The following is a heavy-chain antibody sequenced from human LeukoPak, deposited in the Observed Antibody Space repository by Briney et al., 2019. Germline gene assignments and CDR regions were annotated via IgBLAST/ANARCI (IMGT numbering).Heavy chain of an antibody. Sequence: SETLSLTCAVYGGSFSAYYWSWIRQPPGKGLEWIGEINHSGSTNYNPSLKSRVTISVDTSKNQFSLKLSSVTAADTAVYYCARGRLGLPHSPYQHWGQGTLVTVSS. CDR3: ARGRLGLPHSPYQH. CDR2: INHSGST. D-gene: IGHD5-18*01. CDR1: GGSFSAYY. V-gene: IGHV4-34*01. J-gene: IGHJ1*01.